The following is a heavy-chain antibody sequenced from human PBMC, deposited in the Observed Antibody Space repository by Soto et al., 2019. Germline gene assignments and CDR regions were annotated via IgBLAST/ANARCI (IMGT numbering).Heavy chain of an antibody. D-gene: IGHD4-17*01. J-gene: IGHJ5*02. V-gene: IGHV3-33*01. CDR3: ARDDNYDDNGLDL. Sequence: QGPLVESGGGVVRPGRSLRLSCEATGFSFNTHGMHWVRQAPGKGLEWVAVIVNDGSEQAYSDSVKGRFTILRDNSKNTLYLQMNNVRAEDTAVYYCARDDNYDDNGLDLWGQGILVTVSS. CDR2: IVNDGSEQ. CDR1: GFSFNTHG.